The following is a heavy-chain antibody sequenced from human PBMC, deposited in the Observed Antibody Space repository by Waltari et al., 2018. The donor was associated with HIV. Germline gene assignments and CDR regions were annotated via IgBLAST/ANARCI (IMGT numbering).Heavy chain of an antibody. CDR2: INPNSGGT. J-gene: IGHJ4*02. D-gene: IGHD3-22*01. V-gene: IGHV1-2*02. Sequence: QVQLVQSGAEVKKPGASVKVSCKASGYNFTGYYMHWVRQAPGQGLEWMGWINPNSGGTNYAQKFQGRVTMTRDTSITTAYMEVSRLGSDDTAVYYCARVPYYYDTSAYPDYWGQGTLVTVSS. CDR3: ARVPYYYDTSAYPDY. CDR1: GYNFTGYY.